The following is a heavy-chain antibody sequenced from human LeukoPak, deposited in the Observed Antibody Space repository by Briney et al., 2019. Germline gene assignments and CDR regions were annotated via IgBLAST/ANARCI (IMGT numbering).Heavy chain of an antibody. Sequence: SETLSLTCTVSGGSISSSSYYWGWIRQPPGQGLEWIVSIYYSGSTYSNPSLKSRVTISVDTSKNQFSLKLSSVTAADTAVYYCASIPGYSSGGYYYYYMDVWGKGTTVTVSS. CDR3: ASIPGYSSGGYYYYYMDV. CDR1: GGSISSSSYY. J-gene: IGHJ6*03. CDR2: IYYSGST. V-gene: IGHV4-39*01. D-gene: IGHD6-19*01.